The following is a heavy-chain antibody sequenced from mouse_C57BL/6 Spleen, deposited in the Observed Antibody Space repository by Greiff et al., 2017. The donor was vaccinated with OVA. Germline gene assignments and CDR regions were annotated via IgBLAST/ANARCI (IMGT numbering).Heavy chain of an antibody. Sequence: DGQMGEGGGGGGKRGGGRKGEGEAEGGKGRREEREGGSQTPEKRLAWVATISDGGSYTYYPDNVKGRFTISRDNAKNNLYLQMSHLKSEDTAMYYCAREGHYYDGFAYWGQGTLVTVSA. CDR1: GGKGRREE. V-gene: IGHV5-4*01. J-gene: IGHJ3*01. CDR3: AREGHYYDGFAY. CDR2: ISDGGSYT. D-gene: IGHD2-4*01.